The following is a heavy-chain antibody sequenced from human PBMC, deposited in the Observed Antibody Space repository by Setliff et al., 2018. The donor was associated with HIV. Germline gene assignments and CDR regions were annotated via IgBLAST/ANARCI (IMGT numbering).Heavy chain of an antibody. Sequence: SVKVSCKASGGTFSSYAISWVRQAPGQGLEWTGGIIPIFGTVKYPLKFQGRVTITADDSTSTAYMGLSSLRSEDTAVYYCANLAYCSGDCYSTGASDIWGQGTMVTV. CDR1: GGTFSSYA. J-gene: IGHJ3*02. D-gene: IGHD2-21*01. V-gene: IGHV1-69*13. CDR3: ANLAYCSGDCYSTGASDI. CDR2: IIPIFGTV.